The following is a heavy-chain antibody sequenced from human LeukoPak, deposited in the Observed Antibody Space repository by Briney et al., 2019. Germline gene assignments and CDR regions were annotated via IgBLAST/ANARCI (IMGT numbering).Heavy chain of an antibody. V-gene: IGHV4-34*01. D-gene: IGHD6-19*01. CDR2: INHSGST. Sequence: PSETLSLTCAVYGGSFSGYYWSWIRQPPGKGLEWIGEINHSGSTNYNPSLKSRVTISVDTSKNQFSLKLSSVTAADTAVYYCARDEEYSSGRHTDYWGQGTLVTVSS. CDR1: GGSFSGYY. CDR3: ARDEEYSSGRHTDY. J-gene: IGHJ4*02.